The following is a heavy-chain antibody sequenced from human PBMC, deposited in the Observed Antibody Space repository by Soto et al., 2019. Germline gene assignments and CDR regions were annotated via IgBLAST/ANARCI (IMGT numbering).Heavy chain of an antibody. CDR1: GGSLSSDDYS. J-gene: IGHJ4*02. D-gene: IGHD1-1*01. V-gene: IGHV4-30-2*01. CDR2: IYQCGSA. Sequence: QLHLQESGSGLVKPAQTLSLTCAVSGGSLSSDDYSRNWIRQPPGKGLVWIGYIYQCGSASYSPYLKRRVRRSIDMSKKEFSLRLTTMSAADTAVYYCARADWNPLLDYRGRGTLITVSS. CDR3: ARADWNPLLDY.